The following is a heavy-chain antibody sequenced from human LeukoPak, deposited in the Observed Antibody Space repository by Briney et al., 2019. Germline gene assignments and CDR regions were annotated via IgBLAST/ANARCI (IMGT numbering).Heavy chain of an antibody. J-gene: IGHJ4*02. V-gene: IGHV3-7*03. Sequence: GGSLRLSCAAAGFTFSNIWMSWVRQAPGKGLEWVATIKEDGTEKYYVDSVKGRFTISRDNAKNSLYLQMNSLRAEDTAVYYCAKDLWGDSSGYYFDYWGQGTLVTVSS. D-gene: IGHD3-22*01. CDR2: IKEDGTEK. CDR1: GFTFSNIW. CDR3: AKDLWGDSSGYYFDY.